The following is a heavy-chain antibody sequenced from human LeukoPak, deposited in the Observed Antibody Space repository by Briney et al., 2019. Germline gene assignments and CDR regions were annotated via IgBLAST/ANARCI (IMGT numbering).Heavy chain of an antibody. V-gene: IGHV4-39*01. Sequence: SETPSLTCTVSGGSISSSSYYWGWIRQPPGKGLEWIGSIYYSGSTYYNPSLKSRVTISVDTSKNQFSLKLSSVTAADTAVYYCASHLNWVYFDYWGQGTLVTVSS. CDR3: ASHLNWVYFDY. CDR2: IYYSGST. CDR1: GGSISSSSYY. J-gene: IGHJ4*02. D-gene: IGHD7-27*01.